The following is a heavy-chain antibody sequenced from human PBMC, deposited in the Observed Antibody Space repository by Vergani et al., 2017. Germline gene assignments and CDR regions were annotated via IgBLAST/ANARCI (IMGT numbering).Heavy chain of an antibody. CDR1: GGTFSSYA. D-gene: IGHD3-10*01. J-gene: IGHJ4*02. CDR3: ASSSYYGSGSFDY. CDR2: IIPNSGGT. V-gene: IGHV1-2*02. Sequence: QVQLVQSGAEVKKPGSSVKVSCKASGGTFSSYAISWVRQAPGQGLEWMGGIIPNSGGTNYAQKFQGRVTMTRDTSISTAYMELSRLRSDDTAVYYCASSSYYGSGSFDYWGQGTLVTVSS.